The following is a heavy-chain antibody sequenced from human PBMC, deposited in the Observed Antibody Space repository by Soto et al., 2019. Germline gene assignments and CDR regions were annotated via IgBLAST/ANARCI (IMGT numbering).Heavy chain of an antibody. V-gene: IGHV4-4*02. D-gene: IGHD6-19*01. Sequence: SETLSLTCAVSGGSISSSNWWSWVRQPPGKGLEWIGEIYHSGSTNYNPPLKSRVTTSVDKSKNQFSLKLSSVTAADTAVYYCARGAVAGTGDWFDPWGQGTLVTVS. CDR2: IYHSGST. CDR1: GGSISSSNW. CDR3: ARGAVAGTGDWFDP. J-gene: IGHJ5*02.